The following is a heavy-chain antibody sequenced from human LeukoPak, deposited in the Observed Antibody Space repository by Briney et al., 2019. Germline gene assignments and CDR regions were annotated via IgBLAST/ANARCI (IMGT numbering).Heavy chain of an antibody. CDR1: GGSISSGSYY. CDR2: INTSGST. Sequence: SETLSLTCTVSGGSISSGSYYWSWIRQRAGKGLEWIGRINTSGSTNYNPSLKSRVTISVDTSKNQFSLKLSSVTAADTAVYYCARGIAAAGLYYYYYMDVWGKGTTVTVSS. V-gene: IGHV4-61*02. J-gene: IGHJ6*03. CDR3: ARGIAAAGLYYYYYMDV. D-gene: IGHD6-13*01.